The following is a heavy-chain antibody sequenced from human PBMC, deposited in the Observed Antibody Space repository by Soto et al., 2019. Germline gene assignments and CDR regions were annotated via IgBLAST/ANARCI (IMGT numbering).Heavy chain of an antibody. CDR3: AGGYSSGWYSGLSYYYYSGMDV. CDR2: INWKSDI. CDR1: GFTFDDNA. J-gene: IGHJ6*02. V-gene: IGHV3-9*01. Sequence: GGSLRLSCAVSGFTFDDNAMHWVRQAPEKGLEWVSGINWKSDIGYADSVKGRFTISRDNAENSLYLQMNSLRAEDTALYYCAGGYSSGWYSGLSYYYYSGMDVWGQGTTVTVSS. D-gene: IGHD6-19*01.